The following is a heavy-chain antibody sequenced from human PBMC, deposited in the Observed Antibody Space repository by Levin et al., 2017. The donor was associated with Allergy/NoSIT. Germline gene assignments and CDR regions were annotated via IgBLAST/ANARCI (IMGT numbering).Heavy chain of an antibody. D-gene: IGHD3-10*01. J-gene: IGHJ4*02. V-gene: IGHV3-23*01. Sequence: GGSLRLSCAASGISFSSYAMSWVRQAPGKGLEWVSIISGSGGSTYYADSVKGRFTISRDNPKNTLYLEMDSLRAEDAAVYYCAKDSDYYGSGSSYFDYWGQGTLVTVSS. CDR2: ISGSGGST. CDR3: AKDSDYYGSGSSYFDY. CDR1: GISFSSYA.